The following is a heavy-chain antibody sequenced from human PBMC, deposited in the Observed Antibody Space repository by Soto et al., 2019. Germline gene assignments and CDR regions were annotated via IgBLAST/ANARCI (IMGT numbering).Heavy chain of an antibody. CDR3: ARDPKFRSDPWYLDL. CDR1: GYTFTSYG. CDR2: ISAYNGNT. D-gene: IGHD6-6*01. V-gene: IGHV1-18*01. Sequence: ASVKVSCKASGYTFTSYGISWVRQAPGQGLEWMGWISAYNGNTNYAQKLQGRVTMTTDTSTSTAYMELRSLRSDDTAVYYCARDPKFRSDPWYLDLWGRGNLVTVSS. J-gene: IGHJ2*01.